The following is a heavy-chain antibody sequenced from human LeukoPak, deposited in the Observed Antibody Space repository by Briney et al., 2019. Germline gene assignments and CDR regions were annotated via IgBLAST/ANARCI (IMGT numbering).Heavy chain of an antibody. CDR2: IYSSGST. D-gene: IGHD4-17*01. CDR3: ARTDDYGDYAGILDY. J-gene: IGHJ4*02. Sequence: SETLSLTCTVSGGSISSYYWSWIRQPPGQGLEWIGFIYSSGSTTYNPSLKSRVAISVDTSKNQFSLRLSSVTAADTAVYYCARTDDYGDYAGILDYWGQGTLVTVSS. CDR1: GGSISSYY. V-gene: IGHV4-4*09.